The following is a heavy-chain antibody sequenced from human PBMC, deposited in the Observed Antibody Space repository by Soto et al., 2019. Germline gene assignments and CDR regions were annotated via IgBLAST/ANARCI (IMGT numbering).Heavy chain of an antibody. CDR3: AKDRSPYNWNAAAAFDI. CDR1: GFTFSSYA. D-gene: IGHD1-1*01. Sequence: EVQLLESGGGLVQPGGSLRLSCAASGFTFSSYAMSWVRQAPGKGLEWVSAISGSGGSTYYADSVKGRFTISRDNSNNTLYLQMNSLRAEDTAVYYCAKDRSPYNWNAAAAFDIWGQGTMVTVSS. J-gene: IGHJ3*02. CDR2: ISGSGGST. V-gene: IGHV3-23*01.